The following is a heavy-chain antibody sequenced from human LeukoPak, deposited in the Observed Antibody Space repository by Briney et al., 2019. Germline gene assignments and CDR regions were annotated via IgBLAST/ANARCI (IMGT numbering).Heavy chain of an antibody. CDR1: GYTFTSYG. CDR2: ISAYNGNT. Sequence: EASVKVSCKASGYTFTSYGISRVRQAPGQGLEWMGWISAYNGNTDYAQKLQGRVTMTTDTSTSTAYMELRSLRSDDTAVYYCARDGSGFRVAGVDYWGQGTLVTVSS. V-gene: IGHV1-18*01. CDR3: ARDGSGFRVAGVDY. J-gene: IGHJ4*02. D-gene: IGHD6-19*01.